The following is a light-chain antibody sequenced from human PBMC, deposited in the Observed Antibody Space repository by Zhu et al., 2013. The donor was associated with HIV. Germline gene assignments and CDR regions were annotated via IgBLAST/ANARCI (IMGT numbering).Light chain of an antibody. CDR3: QQSYTYPPLT. CDR1: QSVRSW. V-gene: IGKV1-5*03. J-gene: IGKJ4*01. Sequence: DIQMTQSPSTLSASVGDRVTITCRASQSVRSWLAWYQQKPGKAPDLLVSQASTLETGVPTRFSGSGSGTDFTLTISSLQPEDFATYYCQQSYTYPPLTFGGGTKVEIK. CDR2: QAS.